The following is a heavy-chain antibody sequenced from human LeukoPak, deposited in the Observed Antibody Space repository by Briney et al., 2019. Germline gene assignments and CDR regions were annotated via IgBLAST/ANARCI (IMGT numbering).Heavy chain of an antibody. CDR1: GGTFNTHI. V-gene: IGHV1-18*01. CDR3: ARDPQILPPPSSSGWSDY. CDR2: ISAYNGNT. Sequence: GASVKVSCRSSGGTFNTHIFNWVRQAPGQGLEWMGWISAYNGNTNYAQKLQGRVTMTTDTSTSTAYMELRSLRSDDTAVYYCARDPQILPPPSSSGWSDYWGQGTLVTVSS. J-gene: IGHJ4*02. D-gene: IGHD6-19*01.